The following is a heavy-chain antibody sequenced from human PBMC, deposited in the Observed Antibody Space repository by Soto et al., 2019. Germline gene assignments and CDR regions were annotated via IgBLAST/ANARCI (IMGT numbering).Heavy chain of an antibody. CDR3: VRDSGAKLSSS. CDR2: IVPIYRTA. V-gene: IGHV1-69*13. Sequence: SVKVSCKASGGTFSSYRINWVRQAPVQGLEWVGGIVPIYRTADYAQKFQGRVTITADESARTSYMELRSLKSQDTAVYYCVRDSGAKLSSSWGQGTLVNVSS. J-gene: IGHJ4*02. D-gene: IGHD6-13*01. CDR1: GGTFSSYR.